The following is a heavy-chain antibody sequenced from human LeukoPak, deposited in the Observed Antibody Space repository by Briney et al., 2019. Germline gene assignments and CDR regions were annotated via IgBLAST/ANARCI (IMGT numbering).Heavy chain of an antibody. D-gene: IGHD3-3*01. V-gene: IGHV3-66*01. CDR3: ARVAQGSPDDYYFDY. CDR1: GFTVSSNY. Sequence: GSLRLSCAASGFTVSSNYMSWVRQAPGKGLEWVSVIYSGGSTYYADSVKGRFTISRDNSKNTLYVQMNSLRAEDTAVYYCARVAQGSPDDYYFDYWGQGTLVTVSS. J-gene: IGHJ4*02. CDR2: IYSGGST.